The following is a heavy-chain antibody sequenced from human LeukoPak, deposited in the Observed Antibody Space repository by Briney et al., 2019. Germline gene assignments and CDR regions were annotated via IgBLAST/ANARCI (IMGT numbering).Heavy chain of an antibody. CDR1: GGTFSGYY. CDR3: ARTYCSGGSCYPGNWFDP. D-gene: IGHD2-15*01. CDR2: INHSGST. Sequence: PSETLSLTCAVYGGTFSGYYWSWIRQPPGKGLEWIGEINHSGSTNYNPSLKSRVTISVDTPKNQFSLRVTSMTAADTAMYYCARTYCSGGSCYPGNWFDPWGQGTLVTVSS. V-gene: IGHV4-34*01. J-gene: IGHJ5*02.